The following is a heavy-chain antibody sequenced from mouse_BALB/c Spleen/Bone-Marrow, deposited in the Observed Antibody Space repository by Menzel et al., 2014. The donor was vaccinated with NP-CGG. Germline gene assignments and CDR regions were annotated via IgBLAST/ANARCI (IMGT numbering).Heavy chain of an antibody. V-gene: IGHV1S22*01. CDR1: GYKFTSYW. CDR2: IYPGSGST. Sequence: LQQSGSELVRPGASVKLSCKASGYKFTSYWMHWVKQRPGQGLEWIGNIYPGSGSTNYDEKFKSKATLTVDTSSSTAYMQLSSLTPEDSAVYYCTPWLRYWGQGTTLTVSS. J-gene: IGHJ2*01. D-gene: IGHD2-2*01. CDR3: TPWLRY.